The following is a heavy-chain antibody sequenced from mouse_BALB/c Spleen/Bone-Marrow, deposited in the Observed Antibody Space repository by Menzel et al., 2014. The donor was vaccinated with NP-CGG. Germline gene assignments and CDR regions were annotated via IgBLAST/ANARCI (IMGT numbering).Heavy chain of an antibody. CDR1: GYTFTSYY. D-gene: IGHD2-3*01. J-gene: IGHJ1*01. Sequence: VQLQQSGAELVKPGASVKLSCKASGYTFTSYYMYWVKQRPGQGLEWIGEINPSNGGTNFNEKFKSKATLTVDKSSSTAHMQLSSLTSEDSAVYYCTRSDGYYVPHWYFDVWGAGTTVTVSS. CDR3: TRSDGYYVPHWYFDV. CDR2: INPSNGGT. V-gene: IGHV1S81*02.